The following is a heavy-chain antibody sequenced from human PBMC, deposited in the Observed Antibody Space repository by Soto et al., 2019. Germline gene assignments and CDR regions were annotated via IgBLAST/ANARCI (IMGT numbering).Heavy chain of an antibody. CDR2: VNGSGGNT. V-gene: IGHV3-23*01. CDR3: AKLNLFVSAAAGRGPFDY. D-gene: IGHD6-13*01. CDR1: GFTFSNYA. J-gene: IGHJ4*02. Sequence: ESGGGLVQPGGSLRLSCAASGFTFSNYAMSWVRQAPGKGLEWVSAVNGSGGNTYYADSVQGRFTISRDNSKNMLNLQMNSLRAEDTAVYYCAKLNLFVSAAAGRGPFDYWGQGTLVTVSS.